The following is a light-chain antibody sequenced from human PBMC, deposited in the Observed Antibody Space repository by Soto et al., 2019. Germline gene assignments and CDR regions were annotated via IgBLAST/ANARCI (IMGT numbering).Light chain of an antibody. CDR3: AAWDDSLSVV. CDR1: SSNIGSNY. CDR2: RNN. Sequence: QAVVTQPPSASGTPGQRVTISCSGSSSNIGSNYVYWYQQLPGTAPKLLIYRNNQRPSGVPDRFSGSKSGTSASLAISGLRSEAEADYYCAAWDDSLSVVFGGGTQLTVL. J-gene: IGLJ2*01. V-gene: IGLV1-47*01.